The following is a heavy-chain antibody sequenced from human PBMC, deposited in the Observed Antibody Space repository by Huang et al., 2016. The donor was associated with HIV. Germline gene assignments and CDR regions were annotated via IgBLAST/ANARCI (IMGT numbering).Heavy chain of an antibody. D-gene: IGHD3-3*01. CDR1: GGNFNNA. Sequence: QVQLVQSGAEVKKPGSSVKVSCKVSGGNFNNAISWVRQAPGQGLEWMGGIIPIFGTPNYARKFQGRVTITADESTSIAYMELSSLRSEDTAVYYCARGAPDLDSHLDHWGQGTLVTVSS. V-gene: IGHV1-69*13. J-gene: IGHJ4*02. CDR2: IIPIFGTP. CDR3: ARGAPDLDSHLDH.